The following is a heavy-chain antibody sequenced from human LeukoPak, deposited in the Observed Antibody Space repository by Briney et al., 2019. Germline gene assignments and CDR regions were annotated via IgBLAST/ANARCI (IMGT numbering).Heavy chain of an antibody. CDR3: ARACVAAAGTIPDAFDI. D-gene: IGHD6-13*01. J-gene: IGHJ3*02. CDR1: GFTFSSYG. V-gene: IGHV3-21*01. CDR2: ISSSSSYI. Sequence: GGSLRLSCAASGFTFSSYGMHWVRQAPGKGLEWVSSISSSSSYIYYADSVKGRFTISRDNAKNSLYLQMNSLRAEDTAVYYCARACVAAAGTIPDAFDIWGQGTMVTVSS.